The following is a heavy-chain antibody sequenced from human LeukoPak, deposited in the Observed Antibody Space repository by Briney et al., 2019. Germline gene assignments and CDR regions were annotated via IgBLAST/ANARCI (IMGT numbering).Heavy chain of an antibody. J-gene: IGHJ4*02. D-gene: IGHD3-3*01. CDR2: INHSGST. Sequence: SETLSLTCAVYGGSFSGYYWSWIRQPPGKGLEWIGEINHSGSTNYNPSLKGRVTISVDTSKNQFSLKLSSVTAADTAVYYCARGARSGYYDYWGQGTLVTVSS. CDR1: GGSFSGYY. V-gene: IGHV4-34*01. CDR3: ARGARSGYYDY.